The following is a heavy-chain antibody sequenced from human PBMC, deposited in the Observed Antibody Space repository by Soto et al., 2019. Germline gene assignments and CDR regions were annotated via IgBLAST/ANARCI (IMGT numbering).Heavy chain of an antibody. CDR1: GGSFSSGGYY. CDR2: IYYSGTT. CDR3: ARLYGLDAFDI. V-gene: IGHV4-31*11. J-gene: IGHJ3*02. Sequence: TSETLSLTCAVYGGSFSSGGYYWSWIRQHPGKGLEWIGYIYYSGTTYYNPSLKSRVAISVDTSKNQFSLKLSSVTAADTAVYYCARLYGLDAFDIWGQGTMVTVSS. D-gene: IGHD3-16*02.